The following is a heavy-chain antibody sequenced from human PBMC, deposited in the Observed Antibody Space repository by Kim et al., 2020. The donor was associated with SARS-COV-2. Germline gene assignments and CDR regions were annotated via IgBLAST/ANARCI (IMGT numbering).Heavy chain of an antibody. CDR1: GGAFSGYY. J-gene: IGHJ4*02. CDR3: ARGDEWELLQFDY. D-gene: IGHD1-26*01. CDR2: INHGGTT. V-gene: IGHV4-34*01. Sequence: SETLSLTCAVYGGAFSGYYWSWNRQFPGKRLEWIGEINHGGTTNYNPSLKSRVTISLDTTRKQFSLKLTSMTAADTAVYYCARGDEWELLQFDYWGQGTQVSVSS.